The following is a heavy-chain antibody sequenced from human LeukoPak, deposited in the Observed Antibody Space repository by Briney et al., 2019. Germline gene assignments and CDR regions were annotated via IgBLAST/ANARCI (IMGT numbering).Heavy chain of an antibody. CDR1: GFTFSSYS. CDR2: ISRSSSYI. J-gene: IGHJ4*02. V-gene: IGHV3-21*01. CDR3: ARVVWGWDTAMPTPFDY. D-gene: IGHD5-18*01. Sequence: PGGSLRLSCAASGFTFSSYSMNWVRQAPGKGLEWVSSISRSSSYIYYGDSVKGRFTISRDNAKNSLYLQMNSLRAEDTAVYYCARVVWGWDTAMPTPFDYWGQGTLVTVSS.